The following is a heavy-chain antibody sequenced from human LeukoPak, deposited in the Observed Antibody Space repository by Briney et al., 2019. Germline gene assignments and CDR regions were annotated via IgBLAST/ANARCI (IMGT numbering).Heavy chain of an antibody. CDR1: GYTFTSYG. CDR3: ARRPPSRGSGSYNWFDP. D-gene: IGHD3-10*01. CDR2: INTNTGNP. Sequence: ASVKVSCKASGYTFTSYGISWVRQAPGQGLEWMGWINTNTGNPTYARGFTGRFVFSLDTSVSTAYLQISSLKAEDTAVYYCARRPPSRGSGSYNWFDPWGQGTLVTVSS. J-gene: IGHJ5*02. V-gene: IGHV7-4-1*02.